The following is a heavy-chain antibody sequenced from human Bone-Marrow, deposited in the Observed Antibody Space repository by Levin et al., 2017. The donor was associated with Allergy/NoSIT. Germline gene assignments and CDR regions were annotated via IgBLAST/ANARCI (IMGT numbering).Heavy chain of an antibody. J-gene: IGHJ4*02. CDR1: GFIFSNYW. CDR2: IKHAGREK. Sequence: PSETLSLTCAASGFIFSNYWMSWVRQAPGKGLEWVANIKHAGREKNYVDSVKGRFTISRDNAKNSLYLQMNSLRVEDTAVYFCARDPGTGIDYWGQGTLVTVSS. D-gene: IGHD1-1*01. V-gene: IGHV3-7*01. CDR3: ARDPGTGIDY.